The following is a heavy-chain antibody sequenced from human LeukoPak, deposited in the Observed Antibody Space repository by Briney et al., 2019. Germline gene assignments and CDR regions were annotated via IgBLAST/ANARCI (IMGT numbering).Heavy chain of an antibody. D-gene: IGHD3-10*01. CDR3: AKDVRERAYYRDVAFDI. CDR2: ISWNSGSI. CDR1: GFTFDDYA. V-gene: IGHV3-9*01. J-gene: IGHJ3*02. Sequence: HPGGSLRLSCAASGFTFDDYAMPWVRQAPGKGLEWVSGISWNSGSIGYADSVKGRFTISRDNSKNTLYLQMNSLRAEDTAVYYCAKDVRERAYYRDVAFDIWGQGTMVTVSS.